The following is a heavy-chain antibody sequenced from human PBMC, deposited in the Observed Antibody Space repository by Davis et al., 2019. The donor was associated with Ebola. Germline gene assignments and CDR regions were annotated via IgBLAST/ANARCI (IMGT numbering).Heavy chain of an antibody. CDR1: GYTFTSYA. Sequence: ASVKVSCKASGYTFTSYAMHWVRQAPGQRLEWMGWINAGNGNTKYSQKFQGRVTMTRDTSTSTVYMELSSLRSEDTAVYYCARDFGYSGYDRHDAFDIWGQGTMVTVSS. V-gene: IGHV1-3*01. CDR2: INAGNGNT. J-gene: IGHJ3*02. CDR3: ARDFGYSGYDRHDAFDI. D-gene: IGHD5-12*01.